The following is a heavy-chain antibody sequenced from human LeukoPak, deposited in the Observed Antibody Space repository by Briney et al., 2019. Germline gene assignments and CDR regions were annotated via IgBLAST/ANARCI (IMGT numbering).Heavy chain of an antibody. V-gene: IGHV3-23*01. CDR3: AKDQDIVVVVAVFDH. CDR1: GFTFSSYA. Sequence: GGSLRLSCAASGFTFSSYAMSWVRQAPGKGLEWVSAISGSGGSTYYADSVKGRFTISRDNSKNTLYLQMNSLRAEDTAVYYCAKDQDIVVVVAVFDHWGQGTLVTVSS. CDR2: ISGSGGST. J-gene: IGHJ5*02. D-gene: IGHD2-15*01.